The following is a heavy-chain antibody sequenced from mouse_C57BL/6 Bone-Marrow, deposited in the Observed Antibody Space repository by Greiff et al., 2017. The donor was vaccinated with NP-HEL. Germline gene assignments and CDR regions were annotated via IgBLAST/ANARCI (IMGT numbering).Heavy chain of an antibody. CDR3: AIYYDYDGWYFDV. V-gene: IGHV1-54*01. Sequence: VQLQQSGAELVRPGTSVKVSCKASRYAFTNYLIEWVKQRPGQGLEWIGVINPGSGGTNYNEKFKGKATLTADKSSSTAYMQLSSLTSEDSAVYFCAIYYDYDGWYFDVWGTGTTVTVSS. CDR2: INPGSGGT. D-gene: IGHD2-4*01. J-gene: IGHJ1*03. CDR1: RYAFTNYL.